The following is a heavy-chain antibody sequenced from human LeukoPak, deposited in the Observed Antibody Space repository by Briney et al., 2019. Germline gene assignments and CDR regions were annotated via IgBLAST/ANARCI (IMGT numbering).Heavy chain of an antibody. J-gene: IGHJ4*02. CDR3: AKGDSYYDFCLLN. CDR1: GFTFSSYS. CDR2: ISGSGART. D-gene: IGHD3-3*01. V-gene: IGHV3-23*01. Sequence: GGSLRLSCAAFGFTFSSYSMSWVRQAPGKGLEWVSAISGSGARTYYADSVKGRFTISRDKSKNTVYLQMNSLRDEDTAVYYCAKGDSYYDFCLLNWGQGTLVTVSS.